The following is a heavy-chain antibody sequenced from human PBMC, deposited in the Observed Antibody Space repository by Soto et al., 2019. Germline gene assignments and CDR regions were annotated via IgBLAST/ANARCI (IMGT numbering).Heavy chain of an antibody. CDR2: INHSGST. Sequence: LSLTCAFYGGSFSGYYWSWIRQPPGKGLEWIGEINHSGSTNYNPSLKSRVTISVDTSKNQFSLKLSSVTAADTAVYYCARGPRGEYYGSGSYYISADSYYYGMDGWGQGT. CDR3: ARGPRGEYYGSGSYYISADSYYYGMDG. V-gene: IGHV4-34*01. CDR1: GGSFSGYY. D-gene: IGHD3-10*01. J-gene: IGHJ6*02.